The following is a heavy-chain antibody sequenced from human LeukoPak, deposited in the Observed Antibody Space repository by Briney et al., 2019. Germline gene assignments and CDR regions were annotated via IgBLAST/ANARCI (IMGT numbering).Heavy chain of an antibody. D-gene: IGHD3-10*01. Sequence: GGSLRLSCAASGFTFSSYAMSWVRQAPGKGLEWVSAISGSGGSTYYADSVKGRFTTSRDNSKNTLYLQMNSLRAEDTAVYYCAKDLLWFGELLGAFDIWGQGTMVTVSS. CDR2: ISGSGGST. CDR3: AKDLLWFGELLGAFDI. J-gene: IGHJ3*02. V-gene: IGHV3-23*01. CDR1: GFTFSSYA.